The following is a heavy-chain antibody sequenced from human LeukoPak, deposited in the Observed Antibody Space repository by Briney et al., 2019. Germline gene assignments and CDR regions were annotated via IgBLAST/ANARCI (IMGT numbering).Heavy chain of an antibody. D-gene: IGHD6-19*01. V-gene: IGHV4-4*02. Sequence: SETLSLTCAVSGGSISTNNWRHWVRQSPGKGLEWIGEIYHSGSTNYNPSLKSRVSVDTSKNQFSLKVNSVTAADTATYYCAREVAAGSYRGFDYWGQGTLVTVSS. CDR3: AREVAAGSYRGFDY. CDR1: GGSISTNNW. J-gene: IGHJ4*02. CDR2: IYHSGST.